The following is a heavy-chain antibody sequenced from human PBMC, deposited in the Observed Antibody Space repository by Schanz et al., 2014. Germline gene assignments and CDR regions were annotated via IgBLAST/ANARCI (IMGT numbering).Heavy chain of an antibody. J-gene: IGHJ4*02. CDR1: GYTFTSDS. V-gene: IGHV1-8*02. CDR3: ARGRTFDY. CDR2: MNPNSGNP. Sequence: QVHLVQSGAEVKKPGASVKVSCKASGYTFTSDSMHWVRQAPGQGLEWLGWMNPNSGNPGFAQKFRGRVTMTRNTSKSTAYIELHILTSEDTAVYYCARGRTFDYWGQGTLVTVSS.